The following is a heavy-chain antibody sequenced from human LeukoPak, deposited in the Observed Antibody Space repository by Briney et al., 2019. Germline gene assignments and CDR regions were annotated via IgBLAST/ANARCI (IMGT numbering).Heavy chain of an antibody. J-gene: IGHJ3*02. V-gene: IGHV4-39*07. CDR2: IFYSGST. CDR3: ARVNPGFDAFDI. D-gene: IGHD6-25*01. CDR1: GGSISSSSYY. Sequence: PSETLSLTCTVSGGSISSSSYYWGWIRQPPGKGLEWVGSIFYSGSTYYNPSLKSRVTISVDTSKNQFSLKLSSVTAADTAVYYCARVNPGFDAFDIWGQGTMVTVSS.